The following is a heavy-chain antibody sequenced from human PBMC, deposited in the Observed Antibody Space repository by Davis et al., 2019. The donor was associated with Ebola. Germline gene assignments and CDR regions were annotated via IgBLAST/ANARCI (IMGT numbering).Heavy chain of an antibody. V-gene: IGHV3-64D*06. CDR2: ISSNGGST. D-gene: IGHD2-2*01. Sequence: GESLKISCAASGFTFSSYAMHWVRQAPGKGLEYVSAISSNGGSTYYADSVKGRFTISRDNSKNTLYLQMSSLRAEDTAVYYCAIVVVPAAPLPGYWGQGTLVTVSS. J-gene: IGHJ4*02. CDR3: AIVVVPAAPLPGY. CDR1: GFTFSSYA.